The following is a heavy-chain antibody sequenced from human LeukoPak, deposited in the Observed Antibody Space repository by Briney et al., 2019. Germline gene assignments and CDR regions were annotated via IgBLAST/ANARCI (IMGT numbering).Heavy chain of an antibody. CDR2: ISGSGGST. CDR1: GFTFSSYA. J-gene: IGHJ6*03. Sequence: GGSLRLSCAASGFTFSSYAMSWVRQAPGKGLEWVSTISGSGGSTYYADSVKGRFTISRDNAKNSLYLQMNSLRAEDTAVYYCARDGHKVDAYYYYYMDVWGKGTTVTVSS. D-gene: IGHD5-12*01. CDR3: ARDGHKVDAYYYYYMDV. V-gene: IGHV3-23*01.